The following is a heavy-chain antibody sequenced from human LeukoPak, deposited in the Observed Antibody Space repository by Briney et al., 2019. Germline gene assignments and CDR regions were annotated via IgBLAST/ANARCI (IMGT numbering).Heavy chain of an antibody. CDR2: ISYDGSNK. D-gene: IGHD2-2*01. CDR1: GFTFSSYA. CDR3: AKGGCSSTSCAYFDY. J-gene: IGHJ4*02. Sequence: PGRSLRLSCAASGFTFSSYAMHWVRQAPGKGLEWVAVISYDGSNKYYADSVKGRFTISRDNSKNTLYLQMNSLRAEDTAVYYCAKGGCSSTSCAYFDYWGQGTLVTVSS. V-gene: IGHV3-30-3*01.